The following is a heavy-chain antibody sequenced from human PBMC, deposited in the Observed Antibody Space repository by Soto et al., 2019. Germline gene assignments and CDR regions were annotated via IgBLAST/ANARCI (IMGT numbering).Heavy chain of an antibody. CDR1: GYTFTDYY. V-gene: IGHV1-2*02. J-gene: IGHJ4*02. CDR3: AKLISGITPRPDY. Sequence: GASVTVSCKASGYTFTDYYLHWVRQAPGQGLECMGWINPNNGDTNYAQKFKGRVTKTRETSISTAYMEVSRLRSDDTAVYYCAKLISGITPRPDYWGQGTLVTVSS. D-gene: IGHD6-6*01. CDR2: INPNNGDT.